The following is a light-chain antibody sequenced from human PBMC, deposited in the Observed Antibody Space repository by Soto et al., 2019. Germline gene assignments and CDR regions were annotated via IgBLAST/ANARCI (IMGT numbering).Light chain of an antibody. CDR2: DVT. Sequence: QSALAQPASVSGSPGQSITISCTGTHNDVGHENFVSWYQQHPDKVPKLIIYDVTRRASGVSSRFSASKSGNTAYLAISGLQADDEADYYRCSYRSDLPRFYVFGTG. CDR1: HNDVGHENF. CDR3: CSYRSDLPRFYV. V-gene: IGLV2-14*03. J-gene: IGLJ1*01.